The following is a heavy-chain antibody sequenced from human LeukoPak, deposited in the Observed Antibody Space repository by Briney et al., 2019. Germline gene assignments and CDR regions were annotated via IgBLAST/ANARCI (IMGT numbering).Heavy chain of an antibody. CDR1: GFTFSSYA. V-gene: IGHV3-74*01. Sequence: PGRSLRLSCAASGFTFSSYAMHWVRQAPGKGLVWVSRINSDGSSTSYADSVKGRFTISRDNAKNTLYLQMNSLRAEDTAVYYCARDTLGYCSGGSCYATTLFDYWGQGTLVTVSS. J-gene: IGHJ4*02. CDR2: INSDGSST. CDR3: ARDTLGYCSGGSCYATTLFDY. D-gene: IGHD2-15*01.